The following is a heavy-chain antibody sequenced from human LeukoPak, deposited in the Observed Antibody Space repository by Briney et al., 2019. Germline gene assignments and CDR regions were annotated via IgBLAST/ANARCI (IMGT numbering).Heavy chain of an antibody. V-gene: IGHV3-7*01. CDR2: IKQDGSEK. CDR3: ARVAEAAAFDS. Sequence: GGSLRLSCAASGSTFSSYWMSWVRQAPGKGPEWVANIKQDGSEKYYVDSVKGRFTISRDNAKNSLYLQMNSLRAEDTAVYYCARVAEAAAFDSWGQGTLVTVSS. D-gene: IGHD6-13*01. J-gene: IGHJ4*02. CDR1: GSTFSSYW.